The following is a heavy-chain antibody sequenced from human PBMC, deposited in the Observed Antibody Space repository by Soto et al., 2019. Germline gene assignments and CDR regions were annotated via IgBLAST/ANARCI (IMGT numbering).Heavy chain of an antibody. J-gene: IGHJ4*02. CDR1: GFTFSSYA. D-gene: IGHD1-26*01. Sequence: QVQLVESGGGVVQPGRFLRLSCAASGFTFSSYAMHWVRQAPGKGLEWVAVISYDGSNKYYADSVKGRFTISRDNSKNTLYLQMNSLRAEDTAVYYCARGWGELPDYWGQGTLVTVSS. V-gene: IGHV3-30-3*01. CDR3: ARGWGELPDY. CDR2: ISYDGSNK.